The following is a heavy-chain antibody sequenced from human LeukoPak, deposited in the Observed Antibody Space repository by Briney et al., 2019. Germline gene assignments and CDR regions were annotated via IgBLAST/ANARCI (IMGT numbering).Heavy chain of an antibody. D-gene: IGHD3-10*01. CDR1: GYNFNNSL. CDR3: ARLLVRGNTEDY. CDR2: IYPGDSDT. J-gene: IGHJ4*02. Sequence: EALKVSWKGSGYNFNNSLVRLGAQIPGKRLEVMGIIYPGDSDTRYSPSFQGQVTISADKSISTAYLQWNSLKASDTAMYYCARLLVRGNTEDYWGQGTLVTVSS. V-gene: IGHV5-51*01.